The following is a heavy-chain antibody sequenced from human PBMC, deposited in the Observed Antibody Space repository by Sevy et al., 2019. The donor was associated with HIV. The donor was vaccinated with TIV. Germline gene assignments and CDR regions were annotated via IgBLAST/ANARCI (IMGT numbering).Heavy chain of an antibody. Sequence: GGSLRLSCAASGFTFSSYAMSWVRQAPGKGLEWVSAISGSGGSTYYADSVKGRFTISRDNSKHTLYLQMNSLRAEDTAVYYCAKAPMGYYDFWSGNDAFDIWGQGTMVTVSS. D-gene: IGHD3-3*01. CDR2: ISGSGGST. J-gene: IGHJ3*02. V-gene: IGHV3-23*01. CDR3: AKAPMGYYDFWSGNDAFDI. CDR1: GFTFSSYA.